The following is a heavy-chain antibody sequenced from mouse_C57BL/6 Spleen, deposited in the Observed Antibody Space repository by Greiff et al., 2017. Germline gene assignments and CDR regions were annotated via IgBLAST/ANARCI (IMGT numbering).Heavy chain of an antibody. J-gene: IGHJ2*01. CDR1: GYTFTDYY. Sequence: VQLQQSGPELVKPGASVKISCKASGYTFTDYYMNWVKQSHGKSLEWIGDINPNNGGTSYNQKFKGKATLTVDKSSSTAYMELRSLTSEDSAVYYCALYYFDYWGQGTTLTVSS. CDR3: ALYYFDY. V-gene: IGHV1-26*01. CDR2: INPNNGGT.